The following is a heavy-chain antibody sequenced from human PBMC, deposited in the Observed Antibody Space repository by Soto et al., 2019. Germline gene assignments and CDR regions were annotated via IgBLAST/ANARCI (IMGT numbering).Heavy chain of an antibody. V-gene: IGHV1-18*01. CDR2: ISAHNGNT. CDR3: ARDPRYGGA. Sequence: QVQLVQSGAEVKKPGASVNVSCQASGYSFTNYGLIWVRQAPGQGLEWMGWISAHNGNTHYAQKFQDRLTMTTDTYPTTAYMELRSLKSDDTAIYYCARDPRYGGAWGQGTLVTVSS. D-gene: IGHD1-1*01. J-gene: IGHJ5*02. CDR1: GYSFTNYG.